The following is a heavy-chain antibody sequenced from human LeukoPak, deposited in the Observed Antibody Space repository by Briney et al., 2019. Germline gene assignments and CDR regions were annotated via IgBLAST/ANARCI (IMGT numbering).Heavy chain of an antibody. D-gene: IGHD3-3*01. Sequence: GGSLRLSCAASGFTFSIYGMHWVRQAPGKGLEWVAVIWYDGSNKYYADSVKGRFTISRDNSKNTLYLQMNSLRAEDTAVYYCAREVFWSGYYYYYYGMDVWGQGTTVTVSS. CDR3: AREVFWSGYYYYYYGMDV. V-gene: IGHV3-33*01. J-gene: IGHJ6*02. CDR2: IWYDGSNK. CDR1: GFTFSIYG.